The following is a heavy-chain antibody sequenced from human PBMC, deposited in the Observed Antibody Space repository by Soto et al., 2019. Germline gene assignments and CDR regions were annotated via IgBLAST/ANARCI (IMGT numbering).Heavy chain of an antibody. CDR1: GYTFTSYY. V-gene: IGHV1-46*01. J-gene: IGHJ6*02. Sequence: ASVKVSCKASGYTFTSYYMHWVRQAPGQGLEWMGIINPSGGSTSYAQKFQGRVTMTRDTSTSTVYMEPSSLRSEDTAVYYCARTGVEYSYGLNYYYGMDVWGQGTTVTVSS. D-gene: IGHD5-18*01. CDR2: INPSGGST. CDR3: ARTGVEYSYGLNYYYGMDV.